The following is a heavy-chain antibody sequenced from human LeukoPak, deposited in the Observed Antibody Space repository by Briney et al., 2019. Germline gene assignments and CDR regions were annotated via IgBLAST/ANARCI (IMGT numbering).Heavy chain of an antibody. Sequence: SGPTLVKPTQTLTLTCTFSGFSLTTSGVGVGWIRQPPGKALEWLALIYWDDDKRYSPSLKSRLTITKDTSKNQVVLTMTNMDPVDTTTYYCAHNRITSSGSSETSWFDPWGQGTLVTVSS. CDR1: GFSLTTSGVG. J-gene: IGHJ5*02. V-gene: IGHV2-5*02. CDR2: IYWDDDK. D-gene: IGHD6-6*01. CDR3: AHNRITSSGSSETSWFDP.